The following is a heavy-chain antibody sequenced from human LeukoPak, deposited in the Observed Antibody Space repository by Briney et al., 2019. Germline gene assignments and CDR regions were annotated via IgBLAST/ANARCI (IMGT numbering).Heavy chain of an antibody. J-gene: IGHJ5*02. V-gene: IGHV4-59*01. CDR2: IYYSGST. CDR3: AREPTRVRGYNWFDP. Sequence: SETLSLTCTVSGGSISSYYWSWIRQPPGKGLEWIGYIYYSGSTNYNPSLKSRVTISVDTSKNQFSLKLSSVTAADTAVYYCAREPTRVRGYNWFDPWGQGTLVTVS. D-gene: IGHD3-10*01. CDR1: GGSISSYY.